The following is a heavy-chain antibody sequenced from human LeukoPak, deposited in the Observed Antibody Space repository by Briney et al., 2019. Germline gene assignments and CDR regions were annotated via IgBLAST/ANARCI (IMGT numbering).Heavy chain of an antibody. CDR1: GFTFDDYA. D-gene: IGHD2-2*01. Sequence: GGSLRLSCAASGFTFDDYAMHWVRQAPGKGLEWVSLISGDGGSTYYADSVRGRFTISRDNSKNSLYQQMNSLRTEDTALYYCAKDGSDIVVVPAVHYGMDVWGQGTTVTVSS. J-gene: IGHJ6*02. CDR3: AKDGSDIVVVPAVHYGMDV. CDR2: ISGDGGST. V-gene: IGHV3-43*02.